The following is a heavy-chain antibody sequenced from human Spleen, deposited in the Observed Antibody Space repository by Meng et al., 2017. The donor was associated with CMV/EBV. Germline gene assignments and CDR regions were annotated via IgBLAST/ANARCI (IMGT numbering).Heavy chain of an antibody. D-gene: IGHD3-3*01. V-gene: IGHV3-15*01. CDR1: GFTFSTYN. CDR2: IKSKTDGGTT. CDR3: TTDLQYDSSFDY. Sequence: GESLKISCAASGFTFSTYNMNWVRQAPGKGLEWVGRIKSKTDGGTTDYAAPVKGRFTISRDDSINTLYLQMNSLKTEDTAVYYCTTDLQYDSSFDYWGQGTLVTVSS. J-gene: IGHJ4*02.